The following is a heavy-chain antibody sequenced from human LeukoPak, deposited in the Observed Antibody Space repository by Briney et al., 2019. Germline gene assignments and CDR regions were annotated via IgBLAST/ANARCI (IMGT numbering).Heavy chain of an antibody. D-gene: IGHD6-19*01. Sequence: SETLSLTCTVSGGSISSYYWSWIRQPPGKGLEWIGYIYTSGSTNYNPSLKSRVTISVDMSKNRFSLKLSSVTAADTAVYYCARSRSNSSGWPVLRRWFDPWGQGTLVTVSS. V-gene: IGHV4-4*09. CDR1: GGSISSYY. J-gene: IGHJ5*02. CDR3: ARSRSNSSGWPVLRRWFDP. CDR2: IYTSGST.